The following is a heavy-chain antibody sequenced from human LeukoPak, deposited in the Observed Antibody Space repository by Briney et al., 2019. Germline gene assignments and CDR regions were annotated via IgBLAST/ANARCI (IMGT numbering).Heavy chain of an antibody. V-gene: IGHV3-30*02. CDR3: AKGYCSGSCYNGLDY. Sequence: PGGSLRLSCAASGFTFSTYGMHWVRQAPGKGLEWVAFIRFDGTNKYYADSVKGRFAISRDSSKNTLYLQMNSLRAEDTAVYYCAKGYCSGSCYNGLDYWGQGTQVTVSS. CDR2: IRFDGTNK. CDR1: GFTFSTYG. D-gene: IGHD2-15*01. J-gene: IGHJ4*02.